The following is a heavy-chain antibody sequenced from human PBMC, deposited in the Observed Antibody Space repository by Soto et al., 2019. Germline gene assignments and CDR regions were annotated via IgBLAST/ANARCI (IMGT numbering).Heavy chain of an antibody. V-gene: IGHV3-23*01. CDR3: AAIQRSNQLLIAVF. Sequence: VQLLESGGGLVQPGGSLRLSRATSGFTFSNYAMNWGRQAPGKGLEWVSAISASGGSTYYADSVKGRFTISRDDSKNEPYLQMNSLRADDTAVYYCAAIQRSNQLLIAVFWGQGTLVTVSS. CDR2: ISASGGST. D-gene: IGHD2-2*01. J-gene: IGHJ4*02. CDR1: GFTFSNYA.